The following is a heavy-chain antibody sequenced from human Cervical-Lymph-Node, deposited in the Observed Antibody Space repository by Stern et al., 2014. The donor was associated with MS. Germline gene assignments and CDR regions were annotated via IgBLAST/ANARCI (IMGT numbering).Heavy chain of an antibody. J-gene: IGHJ6*02. CDR2: SNSDGSST. V-gene: IGHV3-74*01. D-gene: IGHD3-3*02. CDR3: VRDTYDMSFLLGWTGGMDV. CDR1: GFNVSNYW. Sequence: DVQLVESGGGLVQPGGSLRLSCAASGFNVSNYWMHWVRQGPEKGLEWVSRSNSDGSSTSYAASVKGRFIISRDNAKNTLNLQMNSLRAEDTAAYYCVRDTYDMSFLLGWTGGMDVWGQGTTVTVSS.